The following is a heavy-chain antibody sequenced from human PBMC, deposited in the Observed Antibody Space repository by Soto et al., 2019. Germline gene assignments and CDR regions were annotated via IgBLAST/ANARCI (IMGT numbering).Heavy chain of an antibody. CDR1: GFTFSSYA. CDR2: ISYDGSNK. CDR3: ASFPLTIFGVANYYYGMDV. J-gene: IGHJ6*02. V-gene: IGHV3-30*04. D-gene: IGHD3-3*01. Sequence: LSLTCAASGFTFSSYAMHWVRQAPGKGLEWVAVISYDGSNKYYADSVKGRFTISRDNSKNTLYLQMNSLRAEDTAVYYCASFPLTIFGVANYYYGMDVWGQGTTVTVS.